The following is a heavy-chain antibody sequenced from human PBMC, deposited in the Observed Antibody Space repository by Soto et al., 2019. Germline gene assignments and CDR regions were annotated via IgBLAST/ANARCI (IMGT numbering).Heavy chain of an antibody. CDR3: ASQANYYAFDI. V-gene: IGHV3-7*03. Sequence: GGSLRLSCAASGFTFSSYWMSWVRQAPGKGLEWVANIKQDGSEKYYVDSVKGRFTISRDNAKNSLYLQMNSLRAEYTSVYYCASQANYYAFDIWGQGTMVTVSS. D-gene: IGHD1-26*01. J-gene: IGHJ3*02. CDR1: GFTFSSYW. CDR2: IKQDGSEK.